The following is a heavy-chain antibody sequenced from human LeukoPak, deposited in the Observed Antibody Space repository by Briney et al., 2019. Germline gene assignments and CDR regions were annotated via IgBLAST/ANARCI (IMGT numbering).Heavy chain of an antibody. CDR2: VSASGTST. Sequence: GGSLRLSCAASGFIFDSYGMTWVRQAPGKGLEWVSVVSASGTSTYYAGSVKGRFTISRDNSKNTLYMQMNSLRAEDTAVYFCAKDKYGSGSYGMDVWGPGTTVTVSS. CDR1: GFIFDSYG. V-gene: IGHV3-23*01. D-gene: IGHD3-10*01. J-gene: IGHJ6*02. CDR3: AKDKYGSGSYGMDV.